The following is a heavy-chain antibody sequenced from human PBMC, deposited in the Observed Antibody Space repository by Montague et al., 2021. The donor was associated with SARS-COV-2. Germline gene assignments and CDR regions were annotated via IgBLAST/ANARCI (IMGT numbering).Heavy chain of an antibody. CDR1: GFTFISFG. V-gene: IGHV3-23*01. CDR2: ISGSGDST. CDR3: ASGSYNNNYESSGYDY. J-gene: IGHJ4*02. D-gene: IGHD3-22*01. Sequence: SLRLSCAASGFTFISFGMHWVRQAPGKGPEWVSSISGSGDSTYYAGSVKGRFTISRGNSKNTVYLQMNSLRAEDTAVYYCASGSYNNNYESSGYDYWGQGTLVTVSS.